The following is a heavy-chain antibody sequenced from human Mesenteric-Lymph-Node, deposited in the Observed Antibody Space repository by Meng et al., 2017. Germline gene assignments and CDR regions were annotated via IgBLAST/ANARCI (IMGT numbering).Heavy chain of an antibody. CDR3: AKVADRSGYYWFDF. D-gene: IGHD3-22*01. CDR2: IKQDGSEK. Sequence: GESLKISCAASGFTFSSYWMSWVRQAPGKGLEWVANIKQDGSEKYYVDSVKGRFTISRDNAKNSLYLQINSLRAEDTAVYYCAKVADRSGYYWFDFWGQGTLVTVSS. V-gene: IGHV3-7*01. J-gene: IGHJ4*02. CDR1: GFTFSSYW.